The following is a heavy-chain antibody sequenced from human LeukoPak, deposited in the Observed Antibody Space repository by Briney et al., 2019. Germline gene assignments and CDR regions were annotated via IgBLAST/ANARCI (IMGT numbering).Heavy chain of an antibody. CDR1: GFTFSSYT. Sequence: PGGSLRLSCAASGFTFSSYTMSWVRQAPGKGLEWVSTITTSDGNTYYADSVKGRFTVSRDNSKNTLFLQMNSLRAEDMAVYYCARDRYDYVWGSYRYGPQYYFDYWGQGTLVTVSS. CDR3: ARDRYDYVWGSYRYGPQYYFDY. J-gene: IGHJ4*02. V-gene: IGHV3-23*01. D-gene: IGHD3-16*02. CDR2: ITTSDGNT.